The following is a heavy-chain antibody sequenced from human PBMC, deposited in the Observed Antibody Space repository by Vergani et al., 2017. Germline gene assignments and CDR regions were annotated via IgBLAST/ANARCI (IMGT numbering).Heavy chain of an antibody. J-gene: IGHJ5*02. V-gene: IGHV3-33*01. CDR2: IWYDGSNK. Sequence: QVQLVESGGGVVQPGRSLRLSCAASGFTFSSYGMHWVRQAPGKGLEWVAVIWYDGSNKYYADSVKGRFTISRDNSKNTLYLQMNSLRAEYTAVYYCARDAHIVVVTAIVNWFDPWGQGTLVTVSS. CDR1: GFTFSSYG. D-gene: IGHD2-21*02. CDR3: ARDAHIVVVTAIVNWFDP.